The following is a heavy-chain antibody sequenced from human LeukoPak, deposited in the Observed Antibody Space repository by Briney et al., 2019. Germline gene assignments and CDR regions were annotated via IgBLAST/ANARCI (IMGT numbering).Heavy chain of an antibody. CDR2: TYYTGST. Sequence: PSETLSLTCTVSGGSISSGGYYWNWVRQHPRKCLEWIGYTYYTGSTYYNPSLKSRLTISVDMSKNQFSLKLSSVTAADTAVYYCARSSLRLIFFDYWGQGTLVTVSS. V-gene: IGHV4-31*03. D-gene: IGHD2/OR15-2a*01. CDR1: GGSISSGGYY. J-gene: IGHJ4*02. CDR3: ARSSLRLIFFDY.